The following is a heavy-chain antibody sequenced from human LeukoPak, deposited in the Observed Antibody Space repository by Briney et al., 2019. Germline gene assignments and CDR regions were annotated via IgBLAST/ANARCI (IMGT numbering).Heavy chain of an antibody. CDR2: IDSNAST. D-gene: IGHD3-16*01. CDR1: GGSISSRSYY. Sequence: SETLSLTCTVSGGSISSRSYYWGWIRQPPGKGLELIGSIDSNASTYYNPSFKNRVTISVDTSKKQFSLKLSSVTAADTAVYYCARLTLDGDGGHNWFDPWGQGTLVTVSA. J-gene: IGHJ5*02. CDR3: ARLTLDGDGGHNWFDP. V-gene: IGHV4-39*01.